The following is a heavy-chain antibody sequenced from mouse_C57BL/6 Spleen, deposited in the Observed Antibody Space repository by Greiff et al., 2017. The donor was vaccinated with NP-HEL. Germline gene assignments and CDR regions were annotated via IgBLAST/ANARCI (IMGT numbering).Heavy chain of an antibody. CDR2: ILPGSGST. Sequence: VKLMESGAELMKPGASVKLSCKATGYTFTGYWIEWVKQRPGHGLEWIGEILPGSGSTNYNEKFKGKATFTADTSSNTAYMQLSSLTTEDSAIYYCARRSYYYGSSYYFDYWGQGTTLTVSS. V-gene: IGHV1-9*01. J-gene: IGHJ2*01. CDR3: ARRSYYYGSSYYFDY. CDR1: GYTFTGYW. D-gene: IGHD1-1*01.